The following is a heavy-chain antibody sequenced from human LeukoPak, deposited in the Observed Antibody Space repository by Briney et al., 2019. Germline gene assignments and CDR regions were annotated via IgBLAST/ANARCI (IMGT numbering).Heavy chain of an antibody. V-gene: IGHV4-4*07. Sequence: SSETLSLTCTVSGGSISSYYWSWIRLPAGKGLEWIGRIYTSGSTNYNPSLKSRVTMSVDTSKNQFSLKLSSVTAADTAVYYCARDPSSYDFWSGYSPYGMDVWGQGTTVTVSS. J-gene: IGHJ6*02. CDR3: ARDPSSYDFWSGYSPYGMDV. CDR1: GGSISSYY. CDR2: IYTSGST. D-gene: IGHD3-3*01.